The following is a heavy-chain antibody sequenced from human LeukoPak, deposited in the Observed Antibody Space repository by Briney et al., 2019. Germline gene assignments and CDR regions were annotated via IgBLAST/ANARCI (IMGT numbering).Heavy chain of an antibody. D-gene: IGHD3-22*01. CDR2: IIPIFGTA. CDR3: ASSWLIDYYDSSANTPGLDAFDI. CDR1: GYTFTSYG. Sequence: ASVKVSCKASGYTFTSYGISWVRQAPGQGLEWMGGIIPIFGTANYAQKFQGRVTITTDESTSTAYMELSSLRSEDTAVYYCASSWLIDYYDSSANTPGLDAFDIWGQGTMVTVSS. V-gene: IGHV1-69*05. J-gene: IGHJ3*02.